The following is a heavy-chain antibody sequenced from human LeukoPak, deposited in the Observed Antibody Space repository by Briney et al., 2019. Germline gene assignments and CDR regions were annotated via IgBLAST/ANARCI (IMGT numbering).Heavy chain of an antibody. CDR3: ARAMYYDFWSGYYINSWFDP. CDR2: INHSGRT. J-gene: IGHJ5*02. CDR1: GGSFSGYY. D-gene: IGHD3-3*01. V-gene: IGHV4-34*01. Sequence: SETLSLTCAVYGGSFSGYYWSWIRQPPGKGLEWIGEINHSGRTNYNPSVKSRVTISVDTSKNQLSLKLSSVTAADTAVYYCARAMYYDFWSGYYINSWFDPWGQGTLVTVSS.